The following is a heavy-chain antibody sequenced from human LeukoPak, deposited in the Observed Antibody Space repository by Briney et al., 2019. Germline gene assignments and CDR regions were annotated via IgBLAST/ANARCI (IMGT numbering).Heavy chain of an antibody. CDR3: AGDYDSSGGLDY. V-gene: IGHV3-30*04. J-gene: IGHJ4*02. D-gene: IGHD3-22*01. CDR2: ISYDGSNK. Sequence: GRSLRLSCAASGFTFSSYTMHWVRQAPGKGLEWVAVISYDGSNKYYADSVKGRFTISRDTSKSTLYLQMNSLRAEDTAVYYCAGDYDSSGGLDYWGQGTLVTVSS. CDR1: GFTFSSYT.